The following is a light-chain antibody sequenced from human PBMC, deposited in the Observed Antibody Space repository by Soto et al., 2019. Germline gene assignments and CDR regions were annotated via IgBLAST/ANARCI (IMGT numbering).Light chain of an antibody. CDR2: EVS. Sequence: QSALTQPASVSGSPGQSITISCTGTSSDVGGYNYVSWYQQHPGKAPKLMIYEVSNRPSGVPDRLPASKSGTSASLAITGLQAEDEGHYYCQSYDKRLTAYVFGTGTKLTVL. CDR3: QSYDKRLTAYV. J-gene: IGLJ1*01. CDR1: SSDVGGYNY. V-gene: IGLV2-14*01.